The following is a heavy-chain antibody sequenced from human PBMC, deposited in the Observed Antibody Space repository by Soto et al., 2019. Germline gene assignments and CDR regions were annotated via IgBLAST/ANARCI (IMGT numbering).Heavy chain of an antibody. Sequence: VRRPPGKGRAWFSPIDGSGATTYYADFVEGRFTVSRDNSKNTVYVQMNNLRADDTVLAYGAKNSCWLDSWGLGTLVTVSS. V-gene: IGHV3-23*01. CDR3: AKNSCWLDS. J-gene: IGHJ5*01. CDR2: IDGSGATT.